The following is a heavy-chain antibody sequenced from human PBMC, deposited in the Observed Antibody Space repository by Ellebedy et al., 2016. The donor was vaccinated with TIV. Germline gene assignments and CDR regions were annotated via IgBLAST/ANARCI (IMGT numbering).Heavy chain of an antibody. V-gene: IGHV4-39*02. D-gene: IGHD1-20*01. CDR1: GGSISSYY. J-gene: IGHJ3*02. CDR2: IYYSGSS. Sequence: SETLSLTXTISGGSISSYYWSWIRQPPGKGLEWIGSIYYSGSSYYNPSLKSRVTISVDTSKNQFSLKLSSVTAADTAVYYCARESITGTTVAFDIWGQGTMVTVSS. CDR3: ARESITGTTVAFDI.